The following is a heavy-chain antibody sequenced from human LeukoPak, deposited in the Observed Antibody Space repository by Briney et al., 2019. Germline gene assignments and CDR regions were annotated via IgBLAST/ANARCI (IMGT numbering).Heavy chain of an antibody. Sequence: GGSLRLSCAASGFTFSSYGMHWVRQAPGKGLEWVAFIRYDGSNKYYADSVKGRFTISRDNSKNTLYLQMNSLRAEDTAVYYCARVTNRPGVYFDYWGQGTLVTVSS. J-gene: IGHJ4*02. CDR2: IRYDGSNK. V-gene: IGHV3-30*02. CDR1: GFTFSSYG. CDR3: ARVTNRPGVYFDY. D-gene: IGHD2-8*01.